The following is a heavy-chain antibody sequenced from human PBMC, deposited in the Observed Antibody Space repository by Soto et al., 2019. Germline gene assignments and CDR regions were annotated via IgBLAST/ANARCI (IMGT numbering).Heavy chain of an antibody. V-gene: IGHV4-59*11. CDR2: ISYSGST. CDR3: ARADPDASVGY. Sequence: SDTLSLTCTVSGGSMSSHYWTWLRQPPGKGLEWIGYISYSGSTYYNPSLKSRVTISADTSRNQFSVKLSSVIAADTAVYYCARADPDASVGYWGQGTLVTVSS. D-gene: IGHD3-16*01. J-gene: IGHJ4*02. CDR1: GGSMSSHY.